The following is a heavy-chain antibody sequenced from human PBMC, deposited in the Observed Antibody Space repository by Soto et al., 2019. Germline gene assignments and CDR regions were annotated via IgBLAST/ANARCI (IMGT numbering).Heavy chain of an antibody. CDR2: INHSGST. CDR1: GGSFSDYY. CDR3: ARDLEGQLGDY. Sequence: PSDTLSLTCTVYGGSFSDYYWSWIRQPPGKGLEWIGEINHSGSTNYNPSLKSRVTMSVDTSKNQFSLQLTSVTAADTAVYYCARDLEGQLGDYWGRGTLVTVSS. D-gene: IGHD3-3*02. V-gene: IGHV4-34*01. J-gene: IGHJ4*02.